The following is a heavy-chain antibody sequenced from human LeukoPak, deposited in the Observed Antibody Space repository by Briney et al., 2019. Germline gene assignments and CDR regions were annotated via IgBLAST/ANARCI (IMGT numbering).Heavy chain of an antibody. CDR2: IYYSGGT. V-gene: IGHV4-59*12. Sequence: SETLSLTCSVSGGSISSFYWSWVRQSPGKGLEWIGYIYYSGGTIYNSSLKSRVTISVDTSKNQFSLKLSSVTAADTAVYYCARDGAVAVLDYWGQGTLVTVSS. J-gene: IGHJ4*02. CDR1: GGSISSFY. CDR3: ARDGAVAVLDY. D-gene: IGHD6-19*01.